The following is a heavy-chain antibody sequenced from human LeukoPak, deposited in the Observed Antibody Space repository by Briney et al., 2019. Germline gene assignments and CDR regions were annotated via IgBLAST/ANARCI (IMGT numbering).Heavy chain of an antibody. CDR1: GGTFSSYG. D-gene: IGHD3-22*01. V-gene: IGHV3-23*01. CDR3: AREVVVVINADAFDI. J-gene: IGHJ3*02. Sequence: GGSLSLSCAVSGGTFSSYGMSWVCQAPGQGMEWVSASSGSGGSTYYADSVKGRFTISRDNSKNTLYRQMTSVRAEDTAVYYCAREVVVVINADAFDIWGQGTMVTVSS. CDR2: SSGSGGST.